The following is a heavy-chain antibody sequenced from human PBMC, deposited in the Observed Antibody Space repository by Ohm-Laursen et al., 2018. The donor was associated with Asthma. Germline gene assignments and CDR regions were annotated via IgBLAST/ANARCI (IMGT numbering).Heavy chain of an antibody. CDR1: GFTFSNAW. CDR2: IKSKTDGGTT. D-gene: IGHD3-22*01. J-gene: IGHJ4*02. Sequence: GQTLSLTCAASGFTFSNAWMSWVRQAPGKGLEWVGRIKSKTDGGTTDYAAPVKGRFTISRDDSKNTLYLQMNSLKTEDTAVYYCTTGADRSDFDYWGQGTLVTVSS. CDR3: TTGADRSDFDY. V-gene: IGHV3-15*01.